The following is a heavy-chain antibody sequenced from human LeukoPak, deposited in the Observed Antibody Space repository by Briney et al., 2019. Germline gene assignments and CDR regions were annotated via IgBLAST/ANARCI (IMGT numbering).Heavy chain of an antibody. D-gene: IGHD3-9*01. Sequence: GGTLTLSCSASGFTFSCYGMSWLGQAPGQGLKWVSAISGSGGSTYYADSVKGPFTISRDNSKNTLYLQMNSPGAADTAVYYCAKGFREYFDWFGFYDPHYPLRYFDYWGQGTLVTVSS. CDR3: AKGFREYFDWFGFYDPHYPLRYFDY. CDR1: GFTFSCYG. V-gene: IGHV3-23*01. CDR2: ISGSGGST. J-gene: IGHJ4*02.